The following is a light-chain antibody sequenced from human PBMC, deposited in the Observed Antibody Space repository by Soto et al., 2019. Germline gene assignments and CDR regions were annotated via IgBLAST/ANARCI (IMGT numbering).Light chain of an antibody. J-gene: IGLJ3*02. Sequence: QSVLTQPRSVSGSPGQSVTISCTGSSSDVGGNNFVSWYQQSPGIAPKLMIYDVTKRPSGVPDRFSGSKSGNTASLTISGLQAEDEADYYCCSYVGTYTWVFGGGTKVTVL. CDR2: DVT. CDR1: SSDVGGNNF. CDR3: CSYVGTYTWV. V-gene: IGLV2-11*01.